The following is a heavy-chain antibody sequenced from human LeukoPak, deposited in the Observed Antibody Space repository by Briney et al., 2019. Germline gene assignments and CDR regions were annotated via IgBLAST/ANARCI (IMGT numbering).Heavy chain of an antibody. V-gene: IGHV4-61*02. Sequence: SQTLSLTCTVSGGSISSGSYYWSWIRQPAGKGLEWIGRIYTSGSTNYNPSLKSRVTISVDTSKNQFSLKLSSVTAADTAVYYCARARGGSSTSCYPDYWGQGTLVTVSS. CDR2: IYTSGST. CDR3: ARARGGSSTSCYPDY. CDR1: GGSISSGSYY. D-gene: IGHD2-2*01. J-gene: IGHJ4*02.